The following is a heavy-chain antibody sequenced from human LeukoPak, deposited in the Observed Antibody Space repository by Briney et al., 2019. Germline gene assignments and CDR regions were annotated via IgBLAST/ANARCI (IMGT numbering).Heavy chain of an antibody. CDR1: GGTFSSYA. CDR2: IIPIFGTA. V-gene: IGHV1-69*05. CDR3: ARDSPPYYYDSSGYYEINWFDP. J-gene: IGHJ5*02. D-gene: IGHD3-22*01. Sequence: ASLKVSCKASGGTFSSYAISWVRQAPGQGLEWMRGIIPIFGTANYAQKFQGRVTITTDESTSTAYMELSSLRSEDTAVYYCARDSPPYYYDSSGYYEINWFDPWGQGTLVTVSS.